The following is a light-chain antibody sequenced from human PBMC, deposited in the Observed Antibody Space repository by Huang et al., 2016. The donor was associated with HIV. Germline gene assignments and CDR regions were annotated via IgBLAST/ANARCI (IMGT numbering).Light chain of an antibody. J-gene: IGKJ2*01. CDR2: GAY. CDR1: QSVRSSY. V-gene: IGKV3-20*01. Sequence: LVLTQSPGTLSLSPGERATLSCRASQSVRSSYLAWYQQKPGQTPRLLIYGAYNRAGGIPIRFSGSQSGTDFTLAISSLEPEDFGVYYCQQYGSSPRTFGQGTKLEIK. CDR3: QQYGSSPRT.